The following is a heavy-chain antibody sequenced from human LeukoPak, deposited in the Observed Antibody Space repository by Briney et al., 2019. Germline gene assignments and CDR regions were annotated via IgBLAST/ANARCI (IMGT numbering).Heavy chain of an antibody. J-gene: IGHJ4*02. CDR3: AKGLGGYFDY. D-gene: IGHD2-15*01. Sequence: GASLRLSCGASGFTFSSYAMSWVRQAPGKGLEWVSAISGSGGSTYYADSVKGRFTISRDNSKNTLYLQMNSLRAEDTAVYYCAKGLGGYFDYWGQGTLVTVSS. CDR2: ISGSGGST. V-gene: IGHV3-23*01. CDR1: GFTFSSYA.